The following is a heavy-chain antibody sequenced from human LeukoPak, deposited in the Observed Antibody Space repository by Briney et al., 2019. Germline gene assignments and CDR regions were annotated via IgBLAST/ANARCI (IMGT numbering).Heavy chain of an antibody. Sequence: SETLSLTCTDSGGSISYYFWGWIRQPAGKGLEWIGRIYTHNPSFKNRVTMSVDTSKNQFSLNLSSVTAADTAVYYCVGAVSGPFDYWGQGILVTVSS. J-gene: IGHJ4*02. D-gene: IGHD6-19*01. CDR3: VGAVSGPFDY. CDR2: IYT. CDR1: GGSISYYF. V-gene: IGHV4-59*12.